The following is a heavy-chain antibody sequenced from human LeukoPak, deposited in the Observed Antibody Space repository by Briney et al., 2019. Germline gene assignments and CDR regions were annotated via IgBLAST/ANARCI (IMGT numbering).Heavy chain of an antibody. CDR1: GFIFSDYW. Sequence: GGSLRLSCEASGFIFSDYWMTWVRQAPGKGLEWVANKKSDGSENFCGVCLEALLPIARDTAKISLYLEMNSLRAEDTAIFYCARARQWLGVSNWFDPWGQGTLVTVSS. CDR2: KKSDGSEN. V-gene: IGHV3-7*01. J-gene: IGHJ5*02. D-gene: IGHD3-22*01. CDR3: ARARQWLGVSNWFDP.